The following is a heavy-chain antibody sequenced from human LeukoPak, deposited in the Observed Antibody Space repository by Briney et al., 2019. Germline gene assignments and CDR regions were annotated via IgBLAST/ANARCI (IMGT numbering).Heavy chain of an antibody. CDR3: ARDGGNSYENDY. D-gene: IGHD5-18*01. V-gene: IGHV3-48*04. J-gene: IGHJ4*02. CDR1: GFSFSSYG. Sequence: GGSLRLSCVASGFSFSSYGMGWVRQAPGKGLEWVSYISKAVGIIYADSVKGRFTTSRDNAKNSLYLQMDSLRAEDTAMYYCARDGGNSYENDYWGQGILVTVSS. CDR2: ISKAVGII.